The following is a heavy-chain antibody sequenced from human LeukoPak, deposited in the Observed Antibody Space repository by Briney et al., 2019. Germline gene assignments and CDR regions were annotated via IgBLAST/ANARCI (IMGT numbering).Heavy chain of an antibody. CDR3: ARAQDPNYYGSGSYPDY. V-gene: IGHV3-74*01. D-gene: IGHD3-10*01. J-gene: IGHJ4*02. Sequence: GGSLRLSCAASGFTFSSYWMHWVRQAPGKGLVWVSRINSDGSSTSYADSVKGRFTISRDNAKNTLYLQMNSLRAEDTAAYYCARAQDPNYYGSGSYPDYWGQGTLVTVSS. CDR1: GFTFSSYW. CDR2: INSDGSST.